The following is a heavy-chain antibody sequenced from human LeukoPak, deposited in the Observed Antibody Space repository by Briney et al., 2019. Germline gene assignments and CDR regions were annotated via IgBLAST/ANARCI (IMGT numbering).Heavy chain of an antibody. J-gene: IGHJ6*03. CDR2: IYYTGTT. V-gene: IGHV4-39*07. D-gene: IGHD5-12*01. CDR1: GGSITSSSYH. Sequence: PSETLSLTCTVSGGSITSSSYHWGWIRQPPGKGLEWIGSIYYTGTTYYNPSLKSRVTISVDTSKNQFSLKLSSVTAADTAVYYCARVGATITLYYYYYMDVWGKGTTVTVSS. CDR3: ARVGATITLYYYYYMDV.